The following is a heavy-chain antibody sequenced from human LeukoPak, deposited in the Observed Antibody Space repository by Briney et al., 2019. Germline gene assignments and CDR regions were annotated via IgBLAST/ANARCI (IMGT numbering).Heavy chain of an antibody. V-gene: IGHV4-39*01. J-gene: IGHJ6*03. CDR1: GGSISSSSYY. Sequence: SETLSLTCTVSGGSISSSSYYWGWIRQPPGKGLEWIGSIYYSGSTYYNPSLKSRVTISVDTSKNQFSLKLSSVTAADTAVYYCARTYSGSYYGHYYYYYMDVWGKGTTVTISS. CDR3: ARTYSGSYYGHYYYYYMDV. D-gene: IGHD1-26*01. CDR2: IYYSGST.